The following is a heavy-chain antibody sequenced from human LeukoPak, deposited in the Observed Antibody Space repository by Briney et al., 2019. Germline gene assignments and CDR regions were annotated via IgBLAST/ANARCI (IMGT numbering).Heavy chain of an antibody. CDR2: IYSDGSR. Sequence: GGSLRLSCAASGFTVSSNYMSWVRQAPGKGLEGVSVIYSDGSRYHADSVKGRFTISRDNSKNTLYLQMNILRAEDTAVYYGANLDYYGSGSYDAFDIWGQGTTVTVSS. J-gene: IGHJ3*02. V-gene: IGHV3-66*01. CDR3: ANLDYYGSGSYDAFDI. D-gene: IGHD3-10*01. CDR1: GFTVSSNY.